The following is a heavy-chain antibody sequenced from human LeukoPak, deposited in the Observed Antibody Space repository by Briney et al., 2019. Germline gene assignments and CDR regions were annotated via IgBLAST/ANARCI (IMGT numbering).Heavy chain of an antibody. D-gene: IGHD3-22*01. CDR2: IYYSGST. J-gene: IGHJ5*02. CDR3: ARVSYYDSSGYNWFDP. V-gene: IGHV4-59*01. Sequence: SETLSLTCTVSGGSISSYYWSWIRQPPGKGLEWIGYIYYSGSTNYNPSLKSRVTISVDTSKNQFSLKLSSVTAADTAVYYCARVSYYDSSGYNWFDPWGQGTLVTVS. CDR1: GGSISSYY.